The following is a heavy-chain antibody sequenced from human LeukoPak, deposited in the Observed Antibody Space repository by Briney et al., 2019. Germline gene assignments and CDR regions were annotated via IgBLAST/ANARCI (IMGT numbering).Heavy chain of an antibody. CDR1: GFTVSSNY. V-gene: IGHV3-66*01. CDR3: TGYSSSWYVQH. Sequence: PGGSLRLSCAASGFTVSSNYMSWVRQAPGKGLEWVSVIYSGGSTYYADSVKGRFTISRDNSKNTLYLQMNSLRAEDTAVYYCTGYSSSWYVQHWGQGTLVTVSS. D-gene: IGHD6-13*01. CDR2: IYSGGST. J-gene: IGHJ1*01.